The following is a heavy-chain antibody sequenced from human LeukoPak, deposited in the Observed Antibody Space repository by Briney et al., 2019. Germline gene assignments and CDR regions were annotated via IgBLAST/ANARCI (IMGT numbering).Heavy chain of an antibody. CDR1: GYTFTNYD. D-gene: IGHD6-13*01. V-gene: IGHV1-8*03. CDR2: MNPNSGNT. Sequence: GSVKVSCKASGYTFTNYDINWVRQATGQGLEWLGWMNPNSGNTGFAQKFQGRVTITRNTSISTAYMELSSLRSEDTAVYYCARGWWQQLDYYGMDVWGQGTTVTVSS. CDR3: ARGWWQQLDYYGMDV. J-gene: IGHJ6*02.